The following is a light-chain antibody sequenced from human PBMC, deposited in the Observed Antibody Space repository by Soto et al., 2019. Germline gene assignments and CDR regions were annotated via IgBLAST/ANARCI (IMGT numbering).Light chain of an antibody. CDR2: GAS. CDR3: RQHSYSAPHT. CDR1: QSLGGNY. Sequence: EIGFTQSPATLSVSPGERATLSCRASQSLGGNYLAWYHEKPGQAPRLLIYGASSRASGIPDRFGGSGSGTTFSPTTISRVPAEFSVSYYRQHSYSAPHTFGQGTKVDIK. V-gene: IGKV3-20*01. J-gene: IGKJ1*01.